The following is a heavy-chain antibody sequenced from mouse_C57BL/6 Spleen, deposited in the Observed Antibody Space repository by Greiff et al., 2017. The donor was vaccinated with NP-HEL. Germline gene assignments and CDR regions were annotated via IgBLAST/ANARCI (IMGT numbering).Heavy chain of an antibody. V-gene: IGHV1-55*01. CDR3: ARGAYYGRNWYFDV. CDR1: GYTFTSYW. Sequence: QVHVKQPGAELVKPGASVKMSCKASGYTFTSYWITWVKQRPGQGLEWIGDIYPGSGSTNYNEKFKSKATLTVDTSSSTAYMQLSSLTSEDSAVYYCARGAYYGRNWYFDVWGTGTTVTVSS. J-gene: IGHJ1*03. CDR2: IYPGSGST. D-gene: IGHD1-1*01.